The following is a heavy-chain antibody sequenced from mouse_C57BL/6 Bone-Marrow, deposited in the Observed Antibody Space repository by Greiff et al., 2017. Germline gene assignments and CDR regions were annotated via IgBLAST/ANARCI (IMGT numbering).Heavy chain of an antibody. J-gene: IGHJ2*01. CDR3: TTGNLDGDFDY. Sequence: EVKLVESGAELVRPGASVKLSCTASGFNIKDDYMHWVKQRPEQGLEWIGWIDPENGDTEYASKFQGKATITADTSSNTAYLQLSSLTSEDTAVYYCTTGNLDGDFDYWGQGTTLTVSS. CDR1: GFNIKDDY. CDR2: IDPENGDT. V-gene: IGHV14-4*01. D-gene: IGHD4-1*01.